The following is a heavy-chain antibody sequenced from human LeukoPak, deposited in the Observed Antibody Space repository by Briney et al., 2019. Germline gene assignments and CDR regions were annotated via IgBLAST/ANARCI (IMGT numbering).Heavy chain of an antibody. CDR1: GFTFSSYL. D-gene: IGHD3-22*01. CDR3: ARQDSPYSYDSSGYSDY. V-gene: IGHV3-7*01. J-gene: IGHJ4*02. Sequence: GGSLRLSCAASGFTFSSYLMSWVRQAPGEALEWVANIKKDGSEKDYVDSVKGRFTISRDNGKNSLYLQMNSLSAEDTAVYYCARQDSPYSYDSSGYSDYWGQGTLVTVSS. CDR2: IKKDGSEK.